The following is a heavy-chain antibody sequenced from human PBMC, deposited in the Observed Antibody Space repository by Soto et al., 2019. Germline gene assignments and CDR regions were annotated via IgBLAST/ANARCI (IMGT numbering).Heavy chain of an antibody. V-gene: IGHV6-1*01. CDR1: GDRVSSNSAA. D-gene: IGHD3-22*01. CDR3: ARLRDYYDSSGYFSEALDY. CDR2: TYYRSKWYT. Sequence: SQTLSLTCAISGDRVSSNSAAWNWIRQSPSRGLEWLGRTYYRSKWYTDYAASVKSRITINPDTSKNQFSLQLNSVTPGDTAVYFCARLRDYYDSSGYFSEALDYWGQGTLVTVSS. J-gene: IGHJ4*02.